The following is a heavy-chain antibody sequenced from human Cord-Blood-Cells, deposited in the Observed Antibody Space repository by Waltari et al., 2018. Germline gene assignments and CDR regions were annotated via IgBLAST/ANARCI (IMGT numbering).Heavy chain of an antibody. D-gene: IGHD6-13*01. CDR1: GFPLRSYG. Sequence: QVQLVESGGGVVQPGRSLRLSCAASGFPLRSYGMPWVREAPGKGLEWVAVISYDGSNKYYADSVKGRFTISRDNSKNTLYLQMNSLRAEDTAVYYCAKDRIAAAGIFDYWGQGTLVTVSS. J-gene: IGHJ4*02. CDR3: AKDRIAAAGIFDY. CDR2: ISYDGSNK. V-gene: IGHV3-30*18.